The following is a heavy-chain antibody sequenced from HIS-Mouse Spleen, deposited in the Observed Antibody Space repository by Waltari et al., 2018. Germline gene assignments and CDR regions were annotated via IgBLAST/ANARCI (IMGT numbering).Heavy chain of an antibody. Sequence: QVTLRESGPALVKPTQTLPLTCTFSGFSLSTSGIYFSWIRQPPGKALEWLARIDWDDDKYYSTSLKTRLTISRDTSKNQVVLTMTNMDPLDTATYYCARIAEGYTSGWYAFDYWGQGTLVTVSS. D-gene: IGHD6-19*01. CDR2: IDWDDDK. CDR3: ARIAEGYTSGWYAFDY. V-gene: IGHV2-70*15. CDR1: GFSLSTSGIY. J-gene: IGHJ4*02.